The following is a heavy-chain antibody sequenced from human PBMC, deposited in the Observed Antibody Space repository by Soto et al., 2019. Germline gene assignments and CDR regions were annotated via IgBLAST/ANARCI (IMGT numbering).Heavy chain of an antibody. V-gene: IGHV1-69*02. J-gene: IGHJ4*02. D-gene: IGHD3-10*01. CDR1: GDTFTFYS. CDR2: INPILSKS. Sequence: QVQLVQSGAEVKRPGSSVKVSCKASGDTFTFYSINWVRQAPGLGLEWMGRINPILSKSNYAQRFQGRVTMTADKSTSTADMELSSLRSEDAAIYYCAGSYGSGYRAFDYWGQGALVTVSS. CDR3: AGSYGSGYRAFDY.